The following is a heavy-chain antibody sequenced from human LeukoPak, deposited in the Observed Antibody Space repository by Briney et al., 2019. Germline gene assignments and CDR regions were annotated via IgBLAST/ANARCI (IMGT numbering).Heavy chain of an antibody. CDR2: ISSSGNYI. D-gene: IGHD3-16*01. CDR3: ARSGGGMDDY. CDR1: GLTFSSYR. J-gene: IGHJ4*02. V-gene: IGHV3-21*01. Sequence: GGSLRLSCAASGLTFSSYRMNWVRQAPGKGLEWVSSISSSGNYIYYADSVKGRFTISRDNAKNSLYLQMNSLRAEDTAVYYCARSGGGMDDYWGQGTLVTVS.